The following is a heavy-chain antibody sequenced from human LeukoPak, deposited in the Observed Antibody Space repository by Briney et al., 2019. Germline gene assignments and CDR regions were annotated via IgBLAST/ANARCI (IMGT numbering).Heavy chain of an antibody. CDR3: ARGMYYYDSSDIGGGYYFDY. D-gene: IGHD3-22*01. J-gene: IGHJ4*02. Sequence: PGRSLRLSCAATGFTFSSYAMHWVRQAPGKGLEWVAVISYDGSNKYYADSVKGRFTISRDNSKKTVFLQMNSLRAEDTAVYYCARGMYYYDSSDIGGGYYFDYWGQGTLVTVSS. CDR2: ISYDGSNK. V-gene: IGHV3-30-3*01. CDR1: GFTFSSYA.